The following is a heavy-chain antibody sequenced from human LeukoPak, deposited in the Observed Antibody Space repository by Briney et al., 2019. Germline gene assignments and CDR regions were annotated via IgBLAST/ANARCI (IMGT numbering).Heavy chain of an antibody. J-gene: IGHJ4*02. V-gene: IGHV4-59*01. Sequence: PSETLSLTCTVSGGSISSYYWSWIRQPPGKRLEWIGHIYYSGSTNYNPSLKSRVTISVDTSKNQFSLKLSSVTAADTAVYYWTSRSSTWSGYQDTLYYFDSWGQGTLVTVSS. CDR3: TSRSSTWSGYQDTLYYFDS. CDR2: IYYSGST. D-gene: IGHD3-3*01. CDR1: GGSISSYY.